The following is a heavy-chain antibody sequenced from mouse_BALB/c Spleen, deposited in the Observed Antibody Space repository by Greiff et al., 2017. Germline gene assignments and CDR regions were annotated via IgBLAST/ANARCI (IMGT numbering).Heavy chain of an antibody. J-gene: IGHJ2*01. CDR1: GYTFTDYN. Sequence: EVQLQQSGPELVKPGASVKISCKASGYTFTDYNMHWVKQSPGKSLEWIGYIYPYNGGTGYNQKFKSKATLTVDNSSSTAYMELRSLTSEDSAVYYCARNGNYGLDYWGQGTTLTVSS. V-gene: IGHV1S29*02. CDR3: ARNGNYGLDY. CDR2: IYPYNGGT. D-gene: IGHD2-1*01.